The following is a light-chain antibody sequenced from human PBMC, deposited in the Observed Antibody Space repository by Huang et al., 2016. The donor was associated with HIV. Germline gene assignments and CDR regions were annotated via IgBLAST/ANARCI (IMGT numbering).Light chain of an antibody. CDR2: WAS. CDR1: QSVLYTSSNKNY. Sequence: DIVMTQSPDSLAVSLGERATINCRSSQSVLYTSSNKNYLAWYQQYPGPPPKLLISWASTRESGVPDRFSGSGSGTDFTLTISRLQAEDVAVYYCQQYYDPPLTFGGGTKVEIK. CDR3: QQYYDPPLT. V-gene: IGKV4-1*01. J-gene: IGKJ4*01.